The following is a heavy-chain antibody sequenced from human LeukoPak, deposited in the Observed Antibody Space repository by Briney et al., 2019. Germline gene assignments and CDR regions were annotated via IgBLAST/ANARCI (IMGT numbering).Heavy chain of an antibody. CDR2: ISSSSSYI. V-gene: IGHV3-21*01. Sequence: PGGSLRLSCAASGFTFSSYSMNWVRQAPGKGLEWVSSISSSSSYIYYADSVKGRFTISRDNAKNSLYLQMNSLRAEDTAVYYCAREHYYDSSGYTANDYWGQGTLVTVSS. D-gene: IGHD3-22*01. CDR1: GFTFSSYS. J-gene: IGHJ4*02. CDR3: AREHYYDSSGYTANDY.